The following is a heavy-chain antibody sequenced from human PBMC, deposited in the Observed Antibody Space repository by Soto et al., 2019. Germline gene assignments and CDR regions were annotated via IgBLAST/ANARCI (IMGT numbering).Heavy chain of an antibody. V-gene: IGHV1-3*01. CDR1: GYTFTSYA. Sequence: ASVKVSCKASGYTFTSYAMHWVRQAPGQRLEWMGWINAGNGNTKYSQKFQGRVTITRDTSASTAYMELSSLRSEDTAVYYCARDTWIAAAGHLFDYWGQGTLVTVSS. CDR3: ARDTWIAAAGHLFDY. D-gene: IGHD6-13*01. J-gene: IGHJ4*02. CDR2: INAGNGNT.